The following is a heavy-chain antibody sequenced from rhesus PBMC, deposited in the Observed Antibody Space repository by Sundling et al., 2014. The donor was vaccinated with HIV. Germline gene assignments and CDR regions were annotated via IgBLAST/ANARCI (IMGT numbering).Heavy chain of an antibody. CDR1: GFTFKNYY. CDR3: TRASLQFEDRLALYGLDS. J-gene: IGHJ6*01. Sequence: EVQLVESGGGLVQPGGSLRLSCSASGFTFKNYYIYWVRQAPGKGLEWVGFTRSKPYGGTSEYAASMKGRFSISRDDSKSIAYLQMNSLKIEDTAVYYCTRASLQFEDRLALYGLDSWGQGVVVTVSS. CDR2: TRSKPYGGTS. D-gene: IGHD3-3*01. V-gene: IGHV3-184*01.